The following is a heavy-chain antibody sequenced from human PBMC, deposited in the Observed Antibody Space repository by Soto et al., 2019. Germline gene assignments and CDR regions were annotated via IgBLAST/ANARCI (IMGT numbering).Heavy chain of an antibody. D-gene: IGHD3-22*01. CDR2: IYWDCDK. V-gene: IGHV2-5*02. J-gene: IGHJ4*02. CDR3: AHSWALYHSSGLGFDS. Sequence: QITLEESGPTLVKPTQTLTLTCTFSGFSLTTTGVGVGWVRQPPGKALEWLALIYWDCDKRYNPSLKSRLTLTQGTSMNQVVLTTTNMDPADTARYYGAHSWALYHSSGLGFDSWGQGTLVTVSS. CDR1: GFSLTTTGVG.